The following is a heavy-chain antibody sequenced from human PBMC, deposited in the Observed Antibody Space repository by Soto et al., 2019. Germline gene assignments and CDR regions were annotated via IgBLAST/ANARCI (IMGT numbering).Heavy chain of an antibody. CDR1: GGTFSSHS. J-gene: IGHJ4*02. Sequence: VQLMQSGAEVKKPGSSVKVSCKASGGTFSSHSINWVRQAPGQGLEWMGGVISLFGTANYAHNCQGSVTITERQSTSTAYMELNSLRSDDTAVYYCAREVGYGDFSAALLDWGQGTLVTVSS. D-gene: IGHD4-17*01. V-gene: IGHV1-69*01. CDR3: AREVGYGDFSAALLD. CDR2: VISLFGTA.